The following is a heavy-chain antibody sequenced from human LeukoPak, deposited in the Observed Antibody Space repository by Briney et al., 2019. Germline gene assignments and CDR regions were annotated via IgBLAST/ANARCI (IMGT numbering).Heavy chain of an antibody. D-gene: IGHD5-24*01. CDR2: IYYIGST. J-gene: IGHJ4*02. V-gene: IGHV4-59*08. CDR1: NDSINNYY. Sequence: SETLSLTCTVSNDSINNYYWSWIRQPPGKGLEWIGYIYYIGSTNYNPSLKGRVTISVDTSKTQFSLKLSSVTAADTAVYYCARLGYNPYFDYWGQGTLVTVSS. CDR3: ARLGYNPYFDY.